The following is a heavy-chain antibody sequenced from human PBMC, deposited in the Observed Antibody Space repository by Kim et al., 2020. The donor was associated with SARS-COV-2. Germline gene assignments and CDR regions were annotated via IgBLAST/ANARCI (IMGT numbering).Heavy chain of an antibody. Sequence: GSLRLSCTASGFTFSDYVMSWVRQAPGKGLEWVSFIRSTAFGGTTEYAASVKGRFTISRDNSKSIAYLQMNSLKTEDTAVYFCTRGHSIGWSSWGQGTL. CDR1: GFTFSDYV. CDR3: TRGHSIGWSS. CDR2: IRSTAFGGTT. J-gene: IGHJ5*02. V-gene: IGHV3-49*04. D-gene: IGHD6-19*01.